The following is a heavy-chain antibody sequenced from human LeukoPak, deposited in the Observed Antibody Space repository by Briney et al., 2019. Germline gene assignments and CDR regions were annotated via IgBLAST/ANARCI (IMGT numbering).Heavy chain of an antibody. D-gene: IGHD3-22*01. Sequence: ASVKVSCKASGYTFTSYGISWVRRAPGQGLEWMGWISAYNGNTNYAQKLQGRVTMTTDTSTSTAYMELRSLRSDDTAVYYCARDKGYYYDSSGPSGLDYWGQGTLVTVSS. V-gene: IGHV1-18*01. CDR3: ARDKGYYYDSSGPSGLDY. CDR1: GYTFTSYG. CDR2: ISAYNGNT. J-gene: IGHJ4*02.